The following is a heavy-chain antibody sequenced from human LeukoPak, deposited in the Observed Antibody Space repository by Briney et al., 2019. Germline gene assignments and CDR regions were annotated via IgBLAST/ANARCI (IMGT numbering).Heavy chain of an antibody. CDR1: GFTFSSYG. V-gene: IGHV3-23*01. CDR3: AKGADIWGYYYDSSGFYYFDY. Sequence: PGGSLRLSCAASGFTFSSYGMSWVRPAPGKGLEWVSAISGSGGSTYYADSVKGRFTISRDNSRDTLYLLMNSLRVEDTAVYYCAKGADIWGYYYDSSGFYYFDYWGPGTLVTVSS. CDR2: ISGSGGST. J-gene: IGHJ4*02. D-gene: IGHD3-22*01.